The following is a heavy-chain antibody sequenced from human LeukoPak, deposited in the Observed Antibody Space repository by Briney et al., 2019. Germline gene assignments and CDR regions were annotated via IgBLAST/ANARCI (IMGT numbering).Heavy chain of an antibody. CDR1: GYTFTSYG. Sequence: GASVKVSCKASGYTFTSYGISWVRQAPGQGLEWMGWISAYNGNTDYAQKLQGRVTMTTDTSTSTAYMELRSLRSDDTAVYYCARDPLLWFGESKYFDYWGQGTLVTVSS. D-gene: IGHD3-10*01. CDR3: ARDPLLWFGESKYFDY. J-gene: IGHJ4*02. CDR2: ISAYNGNT. V-gene: IGHV1-18*01.